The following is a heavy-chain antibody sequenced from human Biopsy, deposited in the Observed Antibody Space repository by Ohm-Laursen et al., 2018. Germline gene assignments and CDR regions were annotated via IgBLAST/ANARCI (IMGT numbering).Heavy chain of an antibody. D-gene: IGHD3-22*01. CDR3: TRGGYYYDSLAYYYWFDP. V-gene: IGHV1-2*02. CDR1: GYTFTGYH. CDR2: INAKTGDT. J-gene: IGHJ5*02. Sequence: SVKVSCKASGYTFTGYHVHWVRQAPGQGLEWMGWINAKTGDTNYAQKFQGRVTMTRDPSISTAYVDLSSLRSDDTAVYYCTRGGYYYDSLAYYYWFDPWGQGTLVTVSS.